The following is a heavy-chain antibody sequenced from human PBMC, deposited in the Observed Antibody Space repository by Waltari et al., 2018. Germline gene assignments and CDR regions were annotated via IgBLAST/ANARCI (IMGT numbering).Heavy chain of an antibody. Sequence: EVQLVESGGGLVQPGGSLRLACAASGFTCSSYWMRWVSQAHGKGSEWVANIKQDGSEKYYVDSVKGRLTISRDNAKNSLYLQMNSLRAEDTAVYYCARDRYCSGGSCYLYYYGMDVWGQGTTVTVSS. CDR2: IKQDGSEK. J-gene: IGHJ6*02. D-gene: IGHD2-15*01. V-gene: IGHV3-7*04. CDR1: GFTCSSYW. CDR3: ARDRYCSGGSCYLYYYGMDV.